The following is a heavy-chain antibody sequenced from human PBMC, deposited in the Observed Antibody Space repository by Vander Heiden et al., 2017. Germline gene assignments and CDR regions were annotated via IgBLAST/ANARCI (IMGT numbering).Heavy chain of an antibody. CDR3: AKAPSYSSSWAEGDWFDP. D-gene: IGHD6-13*01. Sequence: EVQLLESGGGLVQPGGSLRLPCAASGFTFSSDALSWVRQAPGKGLEWVSAISGSGGSTYYADSVKGRFTISRDNSKNTLYLQMNSLRAEDTAVYYCAKAPSYSSSWAEGDWFDPWGQGTLVTVSS. CDR2: ISGSGGST. CDR1: GFTFSSDA. J-gene: IGHJ5*02. V-gene: IGHV3-23*01.